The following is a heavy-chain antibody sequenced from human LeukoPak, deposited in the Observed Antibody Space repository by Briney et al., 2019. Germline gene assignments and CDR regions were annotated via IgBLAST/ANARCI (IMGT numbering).Heavy chain of an antibody. J-gene: IGHJ4*02. CDR3: ASGSQGVGNNY. CDR1: GGSISTYY. V-gene: IGHV4-4*07. Sequence: SQTLSLTCTVSGGSISTYYWSWIRQPAGKALEWIGRMYISGETNYNPSLKSRVTVSLDTSKNHFSLKLNSVTAADTAVYFCASGSQGVGNNYWGQGTLVTVSS. CDR2: MYISGET. D-gene: IGHD4-23*01.